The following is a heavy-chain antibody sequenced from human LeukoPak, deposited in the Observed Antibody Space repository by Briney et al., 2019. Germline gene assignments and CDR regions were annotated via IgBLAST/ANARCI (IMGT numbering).Heavy chain of an antibody. CDR3: VRDRSLATSSGYDPRRFDS. CDR1: GFTFREYG. J-gene: IGHJ4*02. CDR2: VWYDGTKK. D-gene: IGHD5-12*01. Sequence: PGGSLILSCTTSGFTFREYGMHWVRQAPGKGLEWVAVVWYDGTKKYYADSVKGRFTISRDNSQNTLYLQMISLRAEDTAVYYCVRDRSLATSSGYDPRRFDSWGQGALVTVSS. V-gene: IGHV3-33*01.